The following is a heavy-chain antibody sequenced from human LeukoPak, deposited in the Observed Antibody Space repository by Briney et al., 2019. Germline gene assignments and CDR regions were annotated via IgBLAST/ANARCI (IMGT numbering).Heavy chain of an antibody. CDR3: AKVDSRTTVTTPFWYFDL. V-gene: IGHV3-33*06. D-gene: IGHD4-17*01. Sequence: PGGSLRLSCAASGFTFSSYGMHWVRQAPGKGLEWVAVIWYDGSNKYYADSVKGPFTISRDNSKNTLYLQMNSLRAEDTAVYYCAKVDSRTTVTTPFWYFDLWGRGTLVTVSS. CDR2: IWYDGSNK. J-gene: IGHJ2*01. CDR1: GFTFSSYG.